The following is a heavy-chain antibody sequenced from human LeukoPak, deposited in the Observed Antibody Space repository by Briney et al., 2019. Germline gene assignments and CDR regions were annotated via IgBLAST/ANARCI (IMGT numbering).Heavy chain of an antibody. D-gene: IGHD6-6*01. CDR3: AREGRRGSQYFDL. CDR2: INPNSGGT. CDR1: GYTFTGYY. Sequence: ASVKISCKASGYTFTGYYMHWVRQAPGQGLEWMGWINPNSGGTNYAQKFQGRVTMTRDTSISTAYMELSSVTAADTAVYYCAREGRRGSQYFDLWGRGTLVTVSS. J-gene: IGHJ2*01. V-gene: IGHV1-2*02.